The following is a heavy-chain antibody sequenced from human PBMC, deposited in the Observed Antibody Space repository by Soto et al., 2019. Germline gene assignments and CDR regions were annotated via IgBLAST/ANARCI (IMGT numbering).Heavy chain of an antibody. CDR2: INSDGSTK. Sequence: EVQLVESGGGLVQPGGSVRLSCAASVFTFNTFWMHWVRQAPGKGLVWVSRINSDGSTKAYADSVKGRFTISRDNAKNTLFLQMNSLSVEDTAVYYCARDTDTYGSGKYLYWGQGTLLTVSS. J-gene: IGHJ4*02. CDR1: VFTFNTFW. V-gene: IGHV3-74*01. CDR3: ARDTDTYGSGKYLY. D-gene: IGHD3-10*01.